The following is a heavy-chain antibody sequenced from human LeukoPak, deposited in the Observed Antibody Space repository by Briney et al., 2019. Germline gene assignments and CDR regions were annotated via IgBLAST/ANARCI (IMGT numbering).Heavy chain of an antibody. Sequence: SETLSLTCTVSGGSISSYYWGWIRQPPGKGLEWIGSIYQSGGTYYNPSLKSRVTMSVDTSKNQFSLKLSSVTAADTAVYYCARGRNCGGDCYYFAYWGQGTLVTVSS. V-gene: IGHV4-39*07. CDR1: GGSISSYY. CDR2: IYQSGGT. J-gene: IGHJ4*02. D-gene: IGHD2-21*02. CDR3: ARGRNCGGDCYYFAY.